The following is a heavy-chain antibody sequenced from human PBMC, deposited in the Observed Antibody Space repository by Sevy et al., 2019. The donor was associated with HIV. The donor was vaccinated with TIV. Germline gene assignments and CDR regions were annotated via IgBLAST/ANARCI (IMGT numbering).Heavy chain of an antibody. CDR1: GFTFSSYS. V-gene: IGHV3-48*02. J-gene: IGHJ6*02. CDR2: ISSSSSTI. CDR3: ARDRSTVTIEGYYYGMDV. Sequence: GGSLRLSCAASGFTFSSYSMNWVRQAPGKGLEGVSYISSSSSTIYYADSLKGRSTISRDKAKNSLYRQMNSLRDEDTAVYYCARDRSTVTIEGYYYGMDVWGQGTTVTVSS. D-gene: IGHD4-17*01.